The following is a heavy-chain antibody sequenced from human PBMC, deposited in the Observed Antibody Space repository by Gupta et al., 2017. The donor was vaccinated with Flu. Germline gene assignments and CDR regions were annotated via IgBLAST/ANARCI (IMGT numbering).Heavy chain of an antibody. Sequence: QVQLQESGPGLVKPSGTLSLTCAVSGDSVSSDQWWSWVRQPPGKGLEWIGEMHHSGSTNYNPSLKSRVTISVDKSKNYSSLKLTSVTAADTAVYYCARVVGGTCHFDYWGQGTLVTVSS. J-gene: IGHJ4*02. CDR1: GDSVSSDQW. CDR2: MHHSGST. D-gene: IGHD2-15*01. V-gene: IGHV4-4*02. CDR3: ARVVGGTCHFDY.